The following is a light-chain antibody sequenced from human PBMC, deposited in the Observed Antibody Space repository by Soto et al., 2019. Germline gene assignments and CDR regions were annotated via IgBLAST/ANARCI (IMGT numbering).Light chain of an antibody. J-gene: IGKJ4*01. CDR3: QQYGSSPPLS. V-gene: IGKV3-20*01. CDR2: GAS. CDR1: QSVSSYY. Sequence: EIVLTQSPGTLSLSPGERATLSCRASQSVSSYYLAWYQQKPGQPPRLLIYGASRSATGIPDRFSGSGSGTDFTLTISRLEPEDFAVYYCQQYGSSPPLSFGGGTKVEIK.